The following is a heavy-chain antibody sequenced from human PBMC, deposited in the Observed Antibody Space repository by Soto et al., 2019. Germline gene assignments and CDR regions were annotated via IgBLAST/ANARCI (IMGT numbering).Heavy chain of an antibody. CDR1: GGTFGNHA. J-gene: IGHJ4*02. D-gene: IGHD5-18*01. V-gene: IGHV1-69*09. CDR2: IIPVLGVG. CDR3: AREAGYSYGYVFDY. Sequence: QAQLVQSGAEVKKPGSSVKVSCTASGGTFGNHAISWVRQAPGQGLEWMGGIIPVLGVGDNAQKFQGRVTITADTSTNTAYMELSSLRSEDTAHYYCAREAGYSYGYVFDYWGQVTLVIVSS.